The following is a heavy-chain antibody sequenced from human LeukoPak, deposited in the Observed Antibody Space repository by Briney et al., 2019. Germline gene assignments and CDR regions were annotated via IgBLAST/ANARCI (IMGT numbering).Heavy chain of an antibody. CDR1: GGSFSGYY. D-gene: IGHD3-10*01. CDR3: ARGSPYYYGSGSYLLLDY. J-gene: IGHJ4*02. V-gene: IGHV4-34*01. CDR2: INHSGST. Sequence: SETLSLTCAVYGGSFSGYYWSWIRQPPGKGLEWIGEINHSGSTNYNPSLKSRVTISVDTSKNQFSLKLSSVTAADTAVYYCARGSPYYYGSGSYLLLDYWGQGTLVTVSS.